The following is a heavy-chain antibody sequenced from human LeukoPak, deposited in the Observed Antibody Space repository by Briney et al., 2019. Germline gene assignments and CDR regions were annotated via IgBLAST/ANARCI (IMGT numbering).Heavy chain of an antibody. V-gene: IGHV3-23*01. J-gene: IGHJ5*02. CDR2: ITGTGEST. D-gene: IGHD2-2*01. Sequence: GGSLRLSCSVSGFTLRSYAMIGVRQTAGKGREWVSSITGTGESTYYADSVKGRITISRDNSKNTLYLKMNSLRADDSAVYYCAKGCCSSEGFDPWGREPWSPSPQ. CDR3: AKGCCSSEGFDP. CDR1: GFTLRSYA.